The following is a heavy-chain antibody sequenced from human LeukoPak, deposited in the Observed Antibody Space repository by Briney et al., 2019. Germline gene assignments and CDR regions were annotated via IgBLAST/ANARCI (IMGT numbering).Heavy chain of an antibody. V-gene: IGHV4-61*02. D-gene: IGHD3-22*01. CDR3: ARRYDSSGYYVRKGYMDV. J-gene: IGHJ6*03. CDR1: GGSISSGTYY. CDR2: IYSSGST. Sequence: SETLSLTCTVSGGSISSGTYYWSWIRQPAGKGLEWIGRIYSSGSTNYNPSLKSRVTISVDTSKNQFSLKLSSVTAADTAVYYCARRYDSSGYYVRKGYMDVWGKGTTVTISS.